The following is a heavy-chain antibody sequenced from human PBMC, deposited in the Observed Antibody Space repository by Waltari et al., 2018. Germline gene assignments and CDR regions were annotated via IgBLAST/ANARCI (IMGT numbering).Heavy chain of an antibody. CDR3: ARGQWGAAGTQEWYYFDL. CDR2: FQDRGKP. Sequence: QVQLRESGPGVVKPLETLSLNCAVSGGSINTGYYSPWNWIRQPPGKGLEWIGFFQDRGKPKYNHSLKGRVAISIDTSKNQYSLRLTSVTVADTATYYCARGQWGAAGTQEWYYFDLWGRGTLVTVSS. J-gene: IGHJ2*01. V-gene: IGHV4-61*01. CDR1: GGSINTGYYS. D-gene: IGHD3-3*01.